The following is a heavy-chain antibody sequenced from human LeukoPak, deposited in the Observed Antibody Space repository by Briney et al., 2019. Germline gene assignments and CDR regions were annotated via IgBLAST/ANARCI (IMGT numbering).Heavy chain of an antibody. J-gene: IGHJ4*02. CDR2: IYYSGST. D-gene: IGHD6-13*01. Sequence: SETLSLTCTVSGGSISSGGYYWSWIRQHPGKGLEWIGSIYYSGSTYYNPSLKSRVTISVDTSKNQFSLKLSSVTAADTAVYYCARRGSSWSTDYYFDYWGQGTLVTVSS. V-gene: IGHV4-39*01. CDR1: GGSISSGGYY. CDR3: ARRGSSWSTDYYFDY.